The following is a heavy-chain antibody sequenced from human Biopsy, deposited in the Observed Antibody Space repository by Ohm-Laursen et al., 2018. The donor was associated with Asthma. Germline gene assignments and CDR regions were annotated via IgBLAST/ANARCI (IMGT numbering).Heavy chain of an antibody. V-gene: IGHV3-30*18. CDR2: ILFDGRKI. CDR3: AKDVFPGWELRRGPDY. Sequence: SLRLSCSASGFNFHNYGMNWVRRAPGKGLEWVAQILFDGRKINYPDSVKGRFTISRDNSKNMVYLQMNSLRPEGTAVYYCAKDVFPGWELRRGPDYWGQGTLVTVSS. D-gene: IGHD1-26*01. CDR1: GFNFHNYG. J-gene: IGHJ4*02.